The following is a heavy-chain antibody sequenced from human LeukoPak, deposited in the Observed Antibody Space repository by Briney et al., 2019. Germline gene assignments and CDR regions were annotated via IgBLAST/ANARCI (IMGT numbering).Heavy chain of an antibody. CDR1: GYTFTSYG. V-gene: IGHV1-18*01. CDR3: ARVDAALETLFDS. D-gene: IGHD5-18*01. Sequence: ASVKVSCKASGYTFTSYGITWVRQAPGQGLEWMGWTSAYNGNTNYAQNLQGRVTMTTDTSTNTAYMELRSLRSDDTAVYYCARVDAALETLFDSWGQGTLVTVSS. CDR2: TSAYNGNT. J-gene: IGHJ4*02.